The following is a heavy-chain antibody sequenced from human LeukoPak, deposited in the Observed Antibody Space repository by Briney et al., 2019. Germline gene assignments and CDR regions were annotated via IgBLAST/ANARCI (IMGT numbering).Heavy chain of an antibody. CDR1: GFTFRSYE. J-gene: IGHJ4*02. CDR3: VVPITMDPGAPGAL. V-gene: IGHV3-48*03. D-gene: IGHD3-10*01. Sequence: GGSLRLSCAAAGFTFRSYEINWVRQAPGKGLEWVSFISDGATALYYADSVRGRFTISRDNANNLLYLQMNSLRVEDTAIYYCVVPITMDPGAPGALWGQGTLVTVSS. CDR2: ISDGATAL.